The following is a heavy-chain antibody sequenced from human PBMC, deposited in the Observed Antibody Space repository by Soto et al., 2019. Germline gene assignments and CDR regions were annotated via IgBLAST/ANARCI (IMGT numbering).Heavy chain of an antibody. V-gene: IGHV4-31*03. CDR1: GGSISSVGYY. D-gene: IGHD5-18*01. J-gene: IGHJ4*02. CDR2: IYYSGTT. Sequence: QVQLQESGPGLVKPSQTLSLTCNVSGGSISSVGYYWSWIRQLPGKGLDGIGYIYYSGTTSYNPSLKSRLTISVDTSKNQFSLKLTSVTAADTAVYYCASAHNYGHGYDHWGQGTLVTVSS. CDR3: ASAHNYGHGYDH.